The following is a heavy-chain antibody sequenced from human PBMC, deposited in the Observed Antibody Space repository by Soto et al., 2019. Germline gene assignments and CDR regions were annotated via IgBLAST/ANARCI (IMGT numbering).Heavy chain of an antibody. Sequence: QMQLVQSGPEVKKPGTSVKVSCKASGFTFTSSAVQWVRQARGQRLEWIGWIVVGSGNKNYGQKFQERVTITRDMPTSTAYIGRSSLRSEDTAVYYCAARIPLGFDPWGQGTLVTVSS. CDR1: GFTFTSSA. V-gene: IGHV1-58*01. J-gene: IGHJ5*02. CDR2: IVVGSGNK. CDR3: AARIPLGFDP. D-gene: IGHD2-21*01.